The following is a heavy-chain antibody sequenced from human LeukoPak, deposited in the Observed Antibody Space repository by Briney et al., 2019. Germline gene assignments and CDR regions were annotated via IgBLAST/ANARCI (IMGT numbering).Heavy chain of an antibody. V-gene: IGHV1-69*05. Sequence: SVKVSCKASGYTFTSYDINWVRQATGQGLEWMGGIIPIFGTANYAQKFQGRVTITTDESTSTAYMELRSLRSDDTAVYYCAREVRARLTYYYDSGSYWIWFDPWGQGTLVTVSS. J-gene: IGHJ5*02. CDR2: IIPIFGTA. CDR1: GYTFTSYD. D-gene: IGHD3-10*01. CDR3: AREVRARLTYYYDSGSYWIWFDP.